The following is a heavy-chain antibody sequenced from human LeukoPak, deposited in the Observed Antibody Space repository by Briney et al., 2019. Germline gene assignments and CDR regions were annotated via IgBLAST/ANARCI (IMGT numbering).Heavy chain of an antibody. V-gene: IGHV3-64*02. CDR2: ISRSGNTT. J-gene: IGHJ4*02. D-gene: IGHD6-13*01. CDR3: ATPGSS. CDR1: GFSFRSYA. Sequence: GGSLRLSCTASGFSFRSYAKHWVRQAPGKGLEYVSAISRSGNTTYYADSVKGRFIVSRDNSKKTLFLQMSDLRPEDTAVYYCATPGSSWGQGSLVIVSS.